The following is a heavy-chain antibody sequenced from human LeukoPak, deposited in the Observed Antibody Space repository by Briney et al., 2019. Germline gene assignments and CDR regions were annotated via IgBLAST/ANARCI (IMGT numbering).Heavy chain of an antibody. CDR2: IYHSGST. Sequence: PSETLSLTCAVSGGSISSSNWWSWVRQPPGKGLEWIGEIYHSGSTNYNPSLKSRVTISVDKSKNQFSLKLSSVTAADTAVYYCARTPAYSSSWYFEDYWGQGTLVPVSS. CDR1: GGSISSSNW. J-gene: IGHJ4*02. CDR3: ARTPAYSSSWYFEDY. V-gene: IGHV4-4*02. D-gene: IGHD6-13*01.